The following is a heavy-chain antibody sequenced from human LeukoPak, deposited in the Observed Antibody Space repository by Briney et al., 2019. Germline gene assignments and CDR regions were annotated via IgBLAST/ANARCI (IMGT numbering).Heavy chain of an antibody. Sequence: GGSLRLSCAASGFTFSNHWMSWVRQAPGKGLEWVANIRPDGSAKYYGDSVEGRLTISRDNAKNSLYLQMNSLRADDTAVYYCARIDSRGSTWDYWGQGTLVTVS. CDR2: IRPDGSAK. CDR3: ARIDSRGSTWDY. J-gene: IGHJ4*02. CDR1: GFTFSNHW. V-gene: IGHV3-7*01. D-gene: IGHD3-22*01.